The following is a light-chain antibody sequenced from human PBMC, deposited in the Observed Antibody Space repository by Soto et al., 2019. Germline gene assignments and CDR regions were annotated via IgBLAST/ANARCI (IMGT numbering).Light chain of an antibody. Sequence: IVMTQSPATLSVSPGERATLSCRASQNIYSNVAWYQQRPGQAPRLLIYRASTRAPGIPARFSGSGSGTDFTLTISCLQSEDFATYYCQQYYSYPRTFGQGTKVDI. CDR3: QQYYSYPRT. CDR1: QNIYSN. J-gene: IGKJ1*01. V-gene: IGKV3-15*01. CDR2: RAS.